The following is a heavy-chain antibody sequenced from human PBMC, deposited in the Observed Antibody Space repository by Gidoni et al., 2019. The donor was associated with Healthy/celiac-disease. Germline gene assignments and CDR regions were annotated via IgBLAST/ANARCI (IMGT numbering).Heavy chain of an antibody. J-gene: IGHJ4*02. CDR1: GFTFRSYS. D-gene: IGHD3-22*01. CDR3: ARWGKDYYDSSAYSLDW. Sequence: EVQLVESGGGLVQPGGSLRLSCAASGFTFRSYSMNWARQAPGKGLEWVSYISSSSSTIYYADSVKGRFTISRDNAKNSLYLQMNSLRAEDTAVYYCARWGKDYYDSSAYSLDWWGQGTLVTVSS. V-gene: IGHV3-48*01. CDR2: ISSSSSTI.